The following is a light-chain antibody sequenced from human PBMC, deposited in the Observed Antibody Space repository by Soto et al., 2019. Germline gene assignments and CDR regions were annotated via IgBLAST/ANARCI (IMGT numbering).Light chain of an antibody. J-gene: IGLJ1*01. CDR2: EVN. CDR1: SSDVGGFNF. V-gene: IGLV2-8*01. CDR3: SSFGGYNNPFV. Sequence: QSALTQPPSASGSPGQSVTISCTGTSSDVGGFNFVSWYQQHPGKAPKLMILEVNKRPSGVPDRFSGSKSGNTASLTVSGLQAEDEADYYCSSFGGYNNPFVFGSGTKLTVL.